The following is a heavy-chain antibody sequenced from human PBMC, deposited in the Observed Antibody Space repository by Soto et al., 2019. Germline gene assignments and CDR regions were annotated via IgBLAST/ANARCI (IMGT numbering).Heavy chain of an antibody. CDR2: VDHGGQS. J-gene: IGHJ5*02. Sequence: QVQLQQWGAGLVKPSETLSLTCAVSGGSFTTYHCSWIRQPPGKVLERMGEVDHGGQSNYNPSLKNRVTITFDTSKNQFSLKLTSVTAADTSVYFCARAGYYDVLTGREYSLDAWGQGTLVTVSS. CDR1: GGSFTTYH. D-gene: IGHD3-9*01. V-gene: IGHV4-34*01. CDR3: ARAGYYDVLTGREYSLDA.